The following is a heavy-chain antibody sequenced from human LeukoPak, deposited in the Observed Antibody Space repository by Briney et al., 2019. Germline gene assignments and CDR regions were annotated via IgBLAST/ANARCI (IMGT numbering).Heavy chain of an antibody. D-gene: IGHD3-22*01. CDR1: GYTFTDYY. J-gene: IGHJ4*02. Sequence: ASVKVSCKASGYTFTDYYMHWVRQAPGQGLEWLGWINPNSGGTNYAQKFQGRVTMTRDTSISTAYMELSRLRSDDTAVYYCAREYYDSSAYNQEAIDYWGQGTLVTVSS. CDR2: INPNSGGT. V-gene: IGHV1-2*02. CDR3: AREYYDSSAYNQEAIDY.